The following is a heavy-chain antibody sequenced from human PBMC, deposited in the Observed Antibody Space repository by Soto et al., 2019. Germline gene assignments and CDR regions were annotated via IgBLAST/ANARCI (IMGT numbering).Heavy chain of an antibody. J-gene: IGHJ6*02. Sequence: ASVKVSCKASGYTFTSYALHWVRQAPGQRLEWMGWINARYGNTKYSQKFQGRVTITRDTSASTAYMELSSLRSEDTAVYYCARDQGTFQRFVDSYHYGLDVWGQGTTVTVYS. CDR2: INARYGNT. CDR1: GYTFTSYA. D-gene: IGHD2-15*01. V-gene: IGHV1-3*01. CDR3: ARDQGTFQRFVDSYHYGLDV.